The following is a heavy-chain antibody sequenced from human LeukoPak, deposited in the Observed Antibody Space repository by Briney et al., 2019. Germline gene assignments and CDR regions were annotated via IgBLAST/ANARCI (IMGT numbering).Heavy chain of an antibody. CDR3: ARAYYYNSGSYYNMDV. CDR2: IYTSGST. V-gene: IGHV4-61*02. Sequence: PSETLSLTCTVSGGSISSGSYYWSWIRQPAGKGLEWIGRIYTSGSTNYNPSLKSRVTISVDTSKNQFSLKLSSVTAADTAVYYCARAYYYNSGSYYNMDVWGKGTTVTISS. J-gene: IGHJ6*03. D-gene: IGHD3-10*01. CDR1: GGSISSGSYY.